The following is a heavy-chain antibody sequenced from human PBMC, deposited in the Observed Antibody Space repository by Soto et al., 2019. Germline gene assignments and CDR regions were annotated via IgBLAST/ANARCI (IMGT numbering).Heavy chain of an antibody. CDR2: ISPDGSQK. J-gene: IGHJ4*02. CDR1: GFTFSSYG. CDR3: AYGNILYYFDY. Sequence: QVQLVESGGGVVQPGRSLRLSCAASGFTFSSYGMNWVRQAPGKGLEWVALISPDGSQKYYADSVKGRYTISRDNSKNTLYLQTNSLRAEDTAVYYCAYGNILYYFDYWGQGTLVTVSS. D-gene: IGHD4-17*01. V-gene: IGHV3-30*03.